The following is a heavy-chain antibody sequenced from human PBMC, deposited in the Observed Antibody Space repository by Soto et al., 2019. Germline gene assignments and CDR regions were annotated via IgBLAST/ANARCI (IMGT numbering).Heavy chain of an antibody. D-gene: IGHD5-18*01. J-gene: IGHJ3*02. V-gene: IGHV3-23*01. CDR1: GFTFSSYA. CDR2: ISGSGGST. CDR3: AKDQIVSYGPYDAFDI. Sequence: GGSLRLSCAASGFTFSSYAMSWVRQAPGKGLEWVSAISGSGGSTYYADSVKGRFTISRDNSKNTLYPQMNSLRAEDTAVYYCAKDQIVSYGPYDAFDIWGQGTMVTVSS.